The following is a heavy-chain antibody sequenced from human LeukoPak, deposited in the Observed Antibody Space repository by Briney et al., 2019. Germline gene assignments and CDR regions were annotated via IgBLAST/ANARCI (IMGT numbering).Heavy chain of an antibody. CDR2: IYYSGST. J-gene: IGHJ3*02. CDR3: AREFQYYYDSSGSGGIDI. CDR1: GGSISSYY. V-gene: IGHV4-59*01. Sequence: SETLSLTCTVSGGSISSYYWSWIRQPPGKGLEWIGYIYYSGSTNYNPSLKSRVTISVDTSKNQFSLKLSSVTAADTAVYYCAREFQYYYDSSGSGGIDIWGQRTMVTVSS. D-gene: IGHD3-22*01.